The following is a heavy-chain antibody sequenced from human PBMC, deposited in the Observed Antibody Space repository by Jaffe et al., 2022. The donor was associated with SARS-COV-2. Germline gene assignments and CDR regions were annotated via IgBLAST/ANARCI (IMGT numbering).Heavy chain of an antibody. J-gene: IGHJ4*02. Sequence: QVQLVQSGAEVKQPGSSVKVSCKASGGTISSYTITWVRQAPGQGLEWMGRIVAFLGTPNYAQKFQGRVTINADKSTSTSYMELRGLTSEDTAVYYCARLLVGDFWGQGTLVTVSS. CDR1: GGTISSYT. CDR3: ARLLVGDF. CDR2: IVAFLGTP. D-gene: IGHD2-8*02. V-gene: IGHV1-69*08.